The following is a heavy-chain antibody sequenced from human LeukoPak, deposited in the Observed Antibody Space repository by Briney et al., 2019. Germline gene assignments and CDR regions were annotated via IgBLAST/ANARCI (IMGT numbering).Heavy chain of an antibody. D-gene: IGHD3-22*01. CDR1: GYSFTSYW. Sequence: GESLKISCKGSGYSFTSYWIGWARQMPGKGLEWMGIIYPGDSDTRYSPSFQGQVTISADKSISTAYLQWSSLKASDTAMYYCARESGSSGPHSAFDIWGQGTMVTVSS. V-gene: IGHV5-51*01. J-gene: IGHJ3*02. CDR2: IYPGDSDT. CDR3: ARESGSSGPHSAFDI.